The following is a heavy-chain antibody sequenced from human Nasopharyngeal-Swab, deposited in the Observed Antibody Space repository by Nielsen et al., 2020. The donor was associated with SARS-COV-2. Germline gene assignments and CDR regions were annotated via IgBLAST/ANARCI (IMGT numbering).Heavy chain of an antibody. Sequence: SQTLSLTCAVSGGPISSSSYYWGWIRQPPGKGLEWIGSIYYSGSTYYNPSLKSRVTISVDTSKNQFSLKLSSVTAADTAVYYCARGGAVPTAWYFDLWGRGTLVTVSS. CDR3: ARGGAVPTAWYFDL. V-gene: IGHV4-39*07. CDR1: GGPISSSSYY. CDR2: IYYSGST. J-gene: IGHJ2*01. D-gene: IGHD4/OR15-4a*01.